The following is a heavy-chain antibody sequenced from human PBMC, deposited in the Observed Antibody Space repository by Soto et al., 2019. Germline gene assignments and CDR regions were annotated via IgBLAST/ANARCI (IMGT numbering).Heavy chain of an antibody. CDR2: IRSKAYGGTT. V-gene: IGHV3-49*04. CDR3: TRDDTIVEFSGYYYYGMDV. J-gene: IGHJ6*02. CDR1: GFTFGDYA. Sequence: GGSLRLSCTASGFTFGDYAMSWVRQAPGKGLEWVGFIRSKAYGGTTEYAASVKGRFTISRDDSKSIAYLQMNSLKTEDTAVYYCTRDDTIVEFSGYYYYGMDVWGQGTTVTVSS. D-gene: IGHD3-22*01.